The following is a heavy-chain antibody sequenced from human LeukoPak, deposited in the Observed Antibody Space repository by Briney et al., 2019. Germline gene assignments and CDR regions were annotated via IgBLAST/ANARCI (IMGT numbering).Heavy chain of an antibody. CDR1: GFTFSSYG. CDR3: HYDSSGHDAFDI. Sequence: PGRSLRLSCAASGFTFSSYGMHWVRQAPGKGLEWVSGISGSGGYTYYADPVKGRFTISRDNARNSLYLQMNSLRAEDTAVYYCHYDSSGHDAFDIWGQGTMVTVSS. V-gene: IGHV3-21*01. CDR2: ISGSGGYT. J-gene: IGHJ3*02. D-gene: IGHD3-22*01.